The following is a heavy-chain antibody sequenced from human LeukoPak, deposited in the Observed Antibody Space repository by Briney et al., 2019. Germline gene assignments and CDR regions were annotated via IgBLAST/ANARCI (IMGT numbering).Heavy chain of an antibody. CDR1: GFTFSSYS. CDR3: ARGTSTFDY. Sequence: GGSLRLSCAASGFTFSSYSMNWVRQAPGQGLECAANIREDGSGKNYVDSVTGRFTISRDNARNSLYLQMNSLRAEDTAVYYCARGTSTFDYWGQGALVTVSS. J-gene: IGHJ4*02. CDR2: IREDGSGK. V-gene: IGHV3-7*01.